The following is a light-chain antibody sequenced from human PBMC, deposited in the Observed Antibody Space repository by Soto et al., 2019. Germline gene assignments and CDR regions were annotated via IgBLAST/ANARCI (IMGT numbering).Light chain of an antibody. V-gene: IGKV3-20*01. CDR1: QSVSSNY. CDR2: AAS. CDR3: QQYGSSPAT. J-gene: IGKJ1*01. Sequence: IVLTQSPGSLSLSPGERATLSCRAGQSVSSNYLAWYQQKPGQAPRLLIYAASSRATGIPDRFSGSGSGTDFTLTIDGLEPEDFAVYYCQQYGSSPATFGQGTKVDIK.